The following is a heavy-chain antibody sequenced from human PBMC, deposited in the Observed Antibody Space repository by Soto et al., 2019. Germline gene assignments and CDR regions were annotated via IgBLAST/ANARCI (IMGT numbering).Heavy chain of an antibody. V-gene: IGHV4-59*11. D-gene: IGHD6-19*01. J-gene: IGHJ5*01. CDR2: IYYNGDT. CDR3: ARGGWSVDS. Sequence: QVHLQESGPGLVKPSETLSLICAVSGGSLSSLYWSWIRQPPGKGLEWVGYIYYNGDTDYNPSLKSRVTMSVDTAKNQFSLKLTSVTAADTAVYFCARGGWSVDSWGRGSLVTVSS. CDR1: GGSLSSLY.